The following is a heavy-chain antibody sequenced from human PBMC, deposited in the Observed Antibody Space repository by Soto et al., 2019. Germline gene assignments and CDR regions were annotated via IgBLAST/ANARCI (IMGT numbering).Heavy chain of an antibody. CDR1: GYTFTGYY. Sequence: VSVKVSCKASGYTFTGYYMHWVRQAPGQGLEWMGWINPNSGGTNYAQKFQGWVTMTRDTSISTAYMELSRLRSDDTAVYYCARDHSVGHLDYWGQGTLVTVSS. D-gene: IGHD3-10*01. CDR3: ARDHSVGHLDY. J-gene: IGHJ4*02. V-gene: IGHV1-2*04. CDR2: INPNSGGT.